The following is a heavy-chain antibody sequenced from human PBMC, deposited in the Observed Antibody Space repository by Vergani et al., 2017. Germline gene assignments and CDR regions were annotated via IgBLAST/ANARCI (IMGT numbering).Heavy chain of an antibody. V-gene: IGHV1-18*01. CDR3: AGDFGASLDH. CDR1: GYTFNNYG. J-gene: IGHJ4*02. Sequence: QVQLVQSGAEVKKPGASVKVSCKASGYTFNNYGLSWVRQAPGQGLEWMAWIGTYNAKTNYAQKFQDRVTLTTDTYTSTAYMELRSLRSGDTATYYCAGDFGASLDHWGQGTLVTVSS. D-gene: IGHD3-3*01. CDR2: IGTYNAKT.